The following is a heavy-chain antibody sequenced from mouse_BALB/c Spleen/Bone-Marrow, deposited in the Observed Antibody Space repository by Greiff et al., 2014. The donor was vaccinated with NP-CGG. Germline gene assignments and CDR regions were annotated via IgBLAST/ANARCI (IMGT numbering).Heavy chain of an antibody. J-gene: IGHJ3*01. D-gene: IGHD3-2*01. V-gene: IGHV1S56*01. CDR2: IYPGDGRT. Sequence: VKVVESGPELVRPGALVKISCKASGYTFTSYDINWVKQRPGQGLEWIGWIYPGDGRTKYNEKFKGKATLTADKSSSTAYMQLSSLTSENSAVYFCARSGDSSGYGFAYWGQGTLVTVSA. CDR3: ARSGDSSGYGFAY. CDR1: GYTFTSYD.